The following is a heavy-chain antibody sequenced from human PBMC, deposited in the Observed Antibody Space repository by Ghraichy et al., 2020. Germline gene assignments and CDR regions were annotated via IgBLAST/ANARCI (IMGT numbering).Heavy chain of an antibody. CDR1: GFTFSSYS. V-gene: IGHV3-21*01. CDR2: ISSSSSYI. Sequence: GGSLRLSCAASGFTFSSYSMNWVRQAPGKGLEWVSSISSSSSYIYYADSVKGRFTISRDNAKNSLYLQMNSLRAEDTAVYYCASPSRYSGSYLRGAFDYWGQGTLVTVSS. CDR3: ASPSRYSGSYLRGAFDY. J-gene: IGHJ4*02. D-gene: IGHD1-26*01.